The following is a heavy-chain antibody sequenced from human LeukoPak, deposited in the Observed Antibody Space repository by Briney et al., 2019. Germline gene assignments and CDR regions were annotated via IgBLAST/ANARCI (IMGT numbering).Heavy chain of an antibody. CDR3: ARNSSGNYFDY. J-gene: IGHJ4*02. D-gene: IGHD1-26*01. Sequence: PSEALSLSCSVSGGSMSNYYWSWIRQPPGKELEWIGSIYNSGSTHYNPSLKSRVTISVDTSKNQFSLKLSSVTAADTAVYYCARNSSGNYFDYWGQGTLVTVSS. CDR2: IYNSGST. CDR1: GGSMSNYY. V-gene: IGHV4-59*08.